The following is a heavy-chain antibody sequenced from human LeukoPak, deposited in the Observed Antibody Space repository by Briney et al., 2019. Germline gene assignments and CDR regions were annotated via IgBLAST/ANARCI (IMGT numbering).Heavy chain of an antibody. V-gene: IGHV3-21*01. Sequence: GGSLRLSCAASGLTFSRYSINWARQAPGKALEWVSSISSSSSYIYYADSVKGGFTISRDNAKNSLYLQMNSLRAEDTAVYYCARVQSYDSSGYYRYDAFDIWGQGTMVTASS. J-gene: IGHJ3*02. CDR3: ARVQSYDSSGYYRYDAFDI. D-gene: IGHD3-22*01. CDR2: ISSSSSYI. CDR1: GLTFSRYS.